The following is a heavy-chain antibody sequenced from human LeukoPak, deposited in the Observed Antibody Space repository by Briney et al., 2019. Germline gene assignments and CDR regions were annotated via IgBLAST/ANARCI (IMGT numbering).Heavy chain of an antibody. CDR1: GYTLTELS. J-gene: IGHJ3*02. CDR2: FDPEDGET. CDR3: APKTTVTTTDAFDI. V-gene: IGHV1-24*01. D-gene: IGHD4-17*01. Sequence: ASVKVSCKVSGYTLTELSMHWVRQAPGKGLEWMGGFDPEDGETIYAQKFQGRVTMTEDTSTDTAYMELSSLRSGDTAVYYCAPKTTVTTTDAFDIWGQGTMVTVSS.